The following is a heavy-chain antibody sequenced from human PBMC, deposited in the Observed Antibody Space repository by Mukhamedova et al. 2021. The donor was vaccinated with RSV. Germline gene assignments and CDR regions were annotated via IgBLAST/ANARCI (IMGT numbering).Heavy chain of an antibody. D-gene: IGHD3-10*01. CDR3: ARDSRRYATGPAFAY. J-gene: IGHJ4*01. CDR2: ISSSSTYI. V-gene: IGHV3-21*01. Sequence: SSYSMNWVRQAPGKALEWVSSISSSSTYIYHADSLKGRFTISRDNAKNSLYLQMNSLRAEDTAVYYCARDSRRYATGPAFAYWG. CDR1: SSYS.